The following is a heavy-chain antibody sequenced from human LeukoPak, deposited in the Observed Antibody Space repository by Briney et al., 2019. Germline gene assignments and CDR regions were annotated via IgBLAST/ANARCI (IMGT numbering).Heavy chain of an antibody. D-gene: IGHD4-11*01. V-gene: IGHV4-39*01. CDR2: IYYRGST. CDR1: RGSISSSNCY. J-gene: IGHJ4*02. Sequence: SETLSLTCTVSRGSISSSNCYWGWIRQPPGKGLEWIGSIYYRGSTNYNPSLKSRVTISVDTSKNQFSLKLTSVTAADTAVYYCARHPSCTTVTHCSFDYWGQGTLVTVSS. CDR3: ARHPSCTTVTHCSFDY.